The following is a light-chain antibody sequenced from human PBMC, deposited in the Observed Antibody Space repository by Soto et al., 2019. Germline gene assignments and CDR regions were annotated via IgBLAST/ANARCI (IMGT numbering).Light chain of an antibody. CDR2: KTS. CDR3: QQYSSYEIFA. J-gene: IGKJ3*01. V-gene: IGKV1-5*03. Sequence: DIQVTQSPSTLSASVGDRVTLTCRASQSVSAWLAWFQQKPGKAPKLLIYKTSNLDSGVPSRFSGSGSGTEFTLTISSLQPDDFATYYCQQYSSYEIFAFGPGTKVDIK. CDR1: QSVSAW.